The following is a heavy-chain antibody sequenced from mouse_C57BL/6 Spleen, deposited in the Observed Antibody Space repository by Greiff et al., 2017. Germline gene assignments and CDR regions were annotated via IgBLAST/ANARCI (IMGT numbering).Heavy chain of an antibody. CDR3: ARSYYDYDGRFYYAMDY. D-gene: IGHD2-4*01. Sequence: QVQLQQSGAELARPGASVKMSCKASGYTFTSYTMHWVKQRPGQGLEWIGQIYPGDGDTNYNGKFKCKAALTADKSSSTAYMQLSSLTSEDSAVYFCARSYYDYDGRFYYAMDYWGQGTSVTVSS. CDR1: GYTFTSYT. J-gene: IGHJ4*01. CDR2: IYPGDGDT. V-gene: IGHV1-80*01.